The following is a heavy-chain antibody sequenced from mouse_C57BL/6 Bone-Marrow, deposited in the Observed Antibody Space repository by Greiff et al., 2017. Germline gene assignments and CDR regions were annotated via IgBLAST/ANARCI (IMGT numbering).Heavy chain of an antibody. CDR1: GYTFTSYW. V-gene: IGHV1-55*01. J-gene: IGHJ4*01. D-gene: IGHD1-1*01. CDR2: IYPGSGST. CDR3: ARQVYYGSRRGYAMDY. Sequence: QVQLQQPGAELVKPGASVKMSCKASGYTFTSYWITWVKQRPGQGLEWIGDIYPGSGSTNYNEKFKSKATLTVDTSSSTAYMQLSSLTSEDSAVYYCARQVYYGSRRGYAMDYWGQGTSVTVSS.